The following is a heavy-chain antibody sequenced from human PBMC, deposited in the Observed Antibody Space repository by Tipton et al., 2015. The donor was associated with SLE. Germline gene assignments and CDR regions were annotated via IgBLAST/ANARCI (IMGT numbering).Heavy chain of an antibody. V-gene: IGHV4-34*01. J-gene: IGHJ2*01. CDR1: GGSFSGYY. Sequence: TLSLTCAVYGGSFSGYYWSWIRQPPGKGLEWIGSIYYSGSTYYNPSLKSRVTISVDTSKNQFSLKLGSVTAADTAVYYCARGSSSSLWGWYFDLWGRGTLVTVSS. CDR3: ARGSSSSLWGWYFDL. D-gene: IGHD3-16*01. CDR2: IYYSGST.